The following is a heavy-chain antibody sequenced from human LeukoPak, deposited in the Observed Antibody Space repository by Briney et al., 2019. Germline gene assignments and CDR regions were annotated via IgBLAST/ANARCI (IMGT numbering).Heavy chain of an antibody. D-gene: IGHD3-22*01. V-gene: IGHV3-48*01. J-gene: IGHJ4*02. CDR2: ISRSSTTI. CDR3: ATDYYDSSGYYTGSY. Sequence: GGSLRLSCAASGFTFSSYAMSWVRQAPGKGLEWVSYISRSSTTIYYADSVKGRFTISRDNAKNSLYLQMNSLRAEDTAVYHCATDYYDSSGYYTGSYWGQGTLVTVSS. CDR1: GFTFSSYA.